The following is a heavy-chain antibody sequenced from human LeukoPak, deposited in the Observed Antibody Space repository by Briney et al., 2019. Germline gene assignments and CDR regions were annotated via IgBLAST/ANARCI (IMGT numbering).Heavy chain of an antibody. CDR3: ARFWGGHDY. J-gene: IGHJ4*02. CDR2: IYYSGST. Sequence: KPSETLPLTCTVSGGSISSYYWSWIRQPPGKGLEWIGYIYYSGSTNYNPSLKSRVTISVDTSKNQFSLKLSSVTAADTAVYYCARFWGGHDYWGQGTLVTVSS. V-gene: IGHV4-59*01. D-gene: IGHD7-27*01. CDR1: GGSISSYY.